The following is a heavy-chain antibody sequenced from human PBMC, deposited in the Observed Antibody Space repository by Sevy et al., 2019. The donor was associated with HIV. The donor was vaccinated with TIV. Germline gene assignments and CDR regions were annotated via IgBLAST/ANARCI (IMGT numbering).Heavy chain of an antibody. Sequence: SETLSLTCAVYGGSFSDYYWNWIRQTPGKGLEWIGEINHSGSTNYNPSLKSRVTISVDTSKNQFSLRLNSVTAADTAVYYCARAPPVVVVPGAPSWFDPWGQGTLVTVSS. CDR3: ARAPPVVVVPGAPSWFDP. D-gene: IGHD2-2*01. V-gene: IGHV4-34*01. CDR2: INHSGST. CDR1: GGSFSDYY. J-gene: IGHJ5*02.